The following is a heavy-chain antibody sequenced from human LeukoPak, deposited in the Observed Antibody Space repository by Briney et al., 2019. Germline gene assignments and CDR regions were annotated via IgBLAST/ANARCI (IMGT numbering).Heavy chain of an antibody. J-gene: IGHJ4*02. D-gene: IGHD3-3*01. CDR3: VMEYFDQ. CDR2: IRSKANSYAT. Sequence: GGSLRLSCAASGFTFSDSAMHWVRQASGKGLEWVGRIRSKANSYATSYAASVKGKFTISRDDSKNTAYLQMNSLRTEDTAVHYCVMEYFDQWGQGTLVTVSS. V-gene: IGHV3-73*01. CDR1: GFTFSDSA.